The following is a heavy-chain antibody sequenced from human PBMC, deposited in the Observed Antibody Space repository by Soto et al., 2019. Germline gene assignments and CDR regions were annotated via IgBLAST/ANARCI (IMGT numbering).Heavy chain of an antibody. Sequence: EVQLVESGGGLVQSGGSLRLSCAASGFTVSSNYMSWVRQAPGKGLEWVAYIYSIGSADYADSVKGRFTISGDNSRNTLYLQMNSLRVEDTAVYYCAAGDYASGSRDYWGQGTLVTVSS. CDR2: IYSIGSA. J-gene: IGHJ4*02. D-gene: IGHD3-10*01. V-gene: IGHV3-66*01. CDR3: AAGDYASGSRDY. CDR1: GFTVSSNY.